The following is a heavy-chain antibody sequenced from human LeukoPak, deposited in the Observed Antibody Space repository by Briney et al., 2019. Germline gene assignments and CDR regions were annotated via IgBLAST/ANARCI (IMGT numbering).Heavy chain of an antibody. CDR2: INHSGST. V-gene: IGHV4-34*01. CDR1: GGSFRGYY. CDR3: ARGSSAFDTYYYYYMDV. Sequence: SETLSLTCAVYGGSFRGYYWTWIRQPPGKGLEWIGEINHSGSTNYNPSLKGPVTISVDTSKNQFSLKLSSVTAADTAVYYCARGSSAFDTYYYYYMDVWGKGTTVTVSS. J-gene: IGHJ6*03. D-gene: IGHD3-22*01.